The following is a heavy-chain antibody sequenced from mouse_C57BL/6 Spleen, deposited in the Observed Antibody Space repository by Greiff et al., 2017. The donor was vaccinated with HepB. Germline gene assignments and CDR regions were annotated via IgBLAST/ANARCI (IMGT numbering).Heavy chain of an antibody. Sequence: QVQLQQPGAELVKPGASVKLSCKASGYTFTSYWMQWVKQRPGQGLEWIGEIDPSDSYTNYNQKFKGKATLTVETSSSTAYMQLSSLTSEDSAVYYCARWDTTVVADYWGQGTTLTVSS. CDR2: IDPSDSYT. V-gene: IGHV1-50*01. D-gene: IGHD1-1*01. CDR1: GYTFTSYW. CDR3: ARWDTTVVADY. J-gene: IGHJ2*01.